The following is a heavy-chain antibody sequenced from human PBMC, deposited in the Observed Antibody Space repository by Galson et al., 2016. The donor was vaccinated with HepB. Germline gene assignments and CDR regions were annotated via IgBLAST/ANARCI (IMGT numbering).Heavy chain of an antibody. Sequence: SVKVSCKASGYTFTGHYIHWVRQAPGQGLEWMGWINPNNYGTHYAPKFEGLVTMTRDTSITTAYMELSRLTSDDTVVYYCATSSTNNYSTSSLRWWYFDLWGRGTLVTVSS. V-gene: IGHV1-2*04. D-gene: IGHD2/OR15-2a*01. CDR3: ATSSTNNYSTSSLRWWYFDL. CDR2: INPNNYGT. J-gene: IGHJ2*01. CDR1: GYTFTGHY.